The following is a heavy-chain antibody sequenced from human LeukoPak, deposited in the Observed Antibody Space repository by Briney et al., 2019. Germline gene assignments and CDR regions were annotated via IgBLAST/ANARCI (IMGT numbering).Heavy chain of an antibody. J-gene: IGHJ4*02. CDR2: IHSSGST. D-gene: IGHD3-9*01. CDR1: GGSLSGHF. V-gene: IGHV4-59*11. Sequence: SETLSLTCTVSGGSLSGHFWSWFRRPPGKGLENVGYIHSSGSTNYHPSYKSRVTVSLEMSKNQFSLSLSYVTAADTAVYYCARDPGDTDWYNFDFWGQGILVTVSS. CDR3: ARDPGDTDWYNFDF.